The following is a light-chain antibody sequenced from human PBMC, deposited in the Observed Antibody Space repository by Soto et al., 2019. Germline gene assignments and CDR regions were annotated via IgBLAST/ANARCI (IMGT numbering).Light chain of an antibody. Sequence: EIVMTQSPATLSVSPGERATLSCRASQRVTKLAWYQQKPGQAPRLLIYGVSTRATGTPDRFSGSGSGTDFTLTISSLQSEDFAVSYCQQYNNWPPVAFGGGTKVEIK. CDR2: GVS. CDR1: QRVTK. V-gene: IGKV3D-15*01. CDR3: QQYNNWPPVA. J-gene: IGKJ4*01.